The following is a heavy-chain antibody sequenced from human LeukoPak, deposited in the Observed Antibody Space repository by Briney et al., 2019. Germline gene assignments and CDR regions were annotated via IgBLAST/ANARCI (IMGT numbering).Heavy chain of an antibody. CDR1: GGSISSSSYY. CDR3: ARDGSSSWYSYYYYMDV. CDR2: IYYSGST. Sequence: SETLSLTCTVSGGSISSSSYYWGWIRQPPGKGLEWIGSIYYSGSTYYNPSLKSRVTISVDTSKNQFSLKLSSVTAADTAVYYCARDGSSSWYSYYYYMDVWGKGTTVTVSS. V-gene: IGHV4-39*07. D-gene: IGHD6-13*01. J-gene: IGHJ6*03.